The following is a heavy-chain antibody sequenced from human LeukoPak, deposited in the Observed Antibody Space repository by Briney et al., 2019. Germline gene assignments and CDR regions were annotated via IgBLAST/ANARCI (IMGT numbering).Heavy chain of an antibody. V-gene: IGHV4-4*07. J-gene: IGHJ4*02. CDR1: GGSISGYY. D-gene: IGHD2-15*01. Sequence: PSETLSLTCTVSGGSISGYYWTWIRQPAGKGLECIGHIHTSGSTNFNPSLKSRVTMSVDTSKNQFSLKLDSVTAAVTAVYYCARGGTKAAATFDYWGQGTLVTV. CDR3: ARGGTKAAATFDY. CDR2: IHTSGST.